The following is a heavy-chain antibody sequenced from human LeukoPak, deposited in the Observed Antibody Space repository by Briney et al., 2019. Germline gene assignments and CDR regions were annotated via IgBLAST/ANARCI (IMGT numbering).Heavy chain of an antibody. D-gene: IGHD6-13*01. CDR1: GYSFTSYW. CDR2: IYPGDSDT. V-gene: IGHV5-51*01. CDR3: ARHPSSTPSVMDV. Sequence: GESLKISCKGSGYSFTSYWIGWVRQMPGKGLEWMAIIYPGDSDTRYSPSFQGQVTISADKSISTAYLQWSSLKASDTAMYYCARHPSSTPSVMDVWGQGTTVTVSS. J-gene: IGHJ6*02.